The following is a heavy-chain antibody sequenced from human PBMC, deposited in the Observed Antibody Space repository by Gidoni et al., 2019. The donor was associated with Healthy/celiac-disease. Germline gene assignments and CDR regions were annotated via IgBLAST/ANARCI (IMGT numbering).Heavy chain of an antibody. CDR3: AKGRGSSGWYQPIDY. V-gene: IGHV3-30*18. CDR2: IPHDGSDK. D-gene: IGHD6-19*01. J-gene: IGHJ4*02. CDR1: GFTFSRYG. Sequence: GFTFSRYGMQWVRQAPGKGLEWVAVIPHDGSDKYYSDSVKGRFTISRDNSKNTLYLQMNSLRAEDTAVYYCAKGRGSSGWYQPIDYWGQGTLVTVSS.